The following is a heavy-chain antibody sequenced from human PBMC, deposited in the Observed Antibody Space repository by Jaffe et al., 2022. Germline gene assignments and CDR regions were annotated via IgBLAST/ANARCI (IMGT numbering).Heavy chain of an antibody. CDR2: IKSKTDGGTT. D-gene: IGHD6-19*01. CDR1: GFTFSNAW. Sequence: EVQLVESGGGLVKPGGSLRLSCAASGFTFSNAWMSWVRQAPGKGLEWVGRIKSKTDGGTTDYAAPVKGRFTISRDDSKNTLYLQMNSLKTEDTAVYYCTTDWDRVYQAVGYYYYMDVWGKGTTVTVSS. J-gene: IGHJ6*03. CDR3: TTDWDRVYQAVGYYYYMDV. V-gene: IGHV3-15*01.